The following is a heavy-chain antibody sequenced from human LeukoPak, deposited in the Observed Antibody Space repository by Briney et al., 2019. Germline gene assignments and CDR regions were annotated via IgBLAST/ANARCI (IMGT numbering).Heavy chain of an antibody. Sequence: SETLSLTCTVSGGSISSYYWSWIRQPPGKGLEWIGYIYYSGSTNYNPSLKSRVTISVDTSKNQFSLKLSSVTAADTAVYYCARDPTSYGDYVGVWGKGTTVTVSS. CDR2: IYYSGST. J-gene: IGHJ6*04. D-gene: IGHD4-17*01. CDR3: ARDPTSYGDYVGV. CDR1: GGSISSYY. V-gene: IGHV4-59*12.